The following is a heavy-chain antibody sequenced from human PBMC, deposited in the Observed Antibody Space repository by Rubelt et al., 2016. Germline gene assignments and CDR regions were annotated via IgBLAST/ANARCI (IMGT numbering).Heavy chain of an antibody. J-gene: IGHJ4*02. CDR1: GGSISSYY. Sequence: QLQLQEAGPGLVKPSETLSLTCTVSGGSISSYYWSWIRQPPGKGLEWIGFIYYSGSTHYNPSLKSRVTISVDTSKNQFSLKLSLVTAADTAVYYGARGYCSSTSCYFDYWGQGTLVTVSS. CDR3: ARGYCSSTSCYFDY. D-gene: IGHD2-2*01. CDR2: IYYSGST. V-gene: IGHV4-59*12.